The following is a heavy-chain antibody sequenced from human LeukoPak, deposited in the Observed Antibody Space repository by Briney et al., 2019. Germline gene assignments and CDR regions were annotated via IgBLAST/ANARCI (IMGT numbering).Heavy chain of an antibody. CDR2: IIPIFGTA. V-gene: IGHV1-69*06. D-gene: IGHD3-9*01. CDR1: GGTFSSYA. J-gene: IGHJ3*02. CDR3: AKAVLRYFDWLTKYDAFDI. Sequence: SVKVSCKASGGTFSSYAISWVRQAPGQGLEWMGGIIPIFGTANYAQKFQGRVTITADKSTSTAYMELSSLRSEDTAVYYCAKAVLRYFDWLTKYDAFDIWGQGTMVTVSS.